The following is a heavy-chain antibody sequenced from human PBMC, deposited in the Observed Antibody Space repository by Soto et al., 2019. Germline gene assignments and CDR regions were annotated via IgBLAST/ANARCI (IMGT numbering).Heavy chain of an antibody. J-gene: IGHJ3*02. D-gene: IGHD2-15*01. CDR1: GFTFSSYW. V-gene: IGHV3-7*01. CDR2: IKQDGSEK. CDR3: ARDRSQVVVAANGAFDI. Sequence: PGGSLRLSCAASGFTFSSYWMSWVRQAPGKGLEWVANIKQDGSEKYYVDSVKGRFTISRDNAKNSLYLQMNSLRAEDTAVYYCARDRSQVVVAANGAFDIWGQGTMVTVSS.